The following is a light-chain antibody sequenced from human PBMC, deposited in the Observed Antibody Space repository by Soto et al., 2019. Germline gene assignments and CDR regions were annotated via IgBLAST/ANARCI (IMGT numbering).Light chain of an antibody. J-gene: IGKJ1*01. CDR2: AAS. CDR1: QSISSY. V-gene: IGKV1-39*01. CDR3: QQSFTTPWT. Sequence: DIQMTQSPSSLSASVGDRVTITCRASQSISSYLNWYQQKPGKAPKLLIYAASSLQSGVPSRFSGSGSGTEFTLTIHSLQPEDFATYYCQQSFTTPWTFGQGTKVDIK.